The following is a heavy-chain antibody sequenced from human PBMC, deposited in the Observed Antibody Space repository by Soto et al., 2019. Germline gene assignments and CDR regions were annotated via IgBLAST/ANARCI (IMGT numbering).Heavy chain of an antibody. CDR3: ASKRLYFYGLDV. Sequence: GGTLSLSCTPSGFSLSTSWMTWARPAPGKGLEWVANIMQDGSDKYYVDSVKGRFTISRDNAKNSLYLQMTSLRAEDTAVYYCASKRLYFYGLDVWGQGTKVTVSS. CDR1: GFSLSTSW. V-gene: IGHV3-7*01. CDR2: IMQDGSDK. J-gene: IGHJ6*02.